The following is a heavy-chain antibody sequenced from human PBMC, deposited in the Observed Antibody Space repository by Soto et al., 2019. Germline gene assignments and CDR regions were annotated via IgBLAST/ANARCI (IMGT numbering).Heavy chain of an antibody. CDR3: ARTGSSGWHNVY. Sequence: GGSLRLSCAASGFTFSSYSMNWVRQAPGKGLEWVSSISSSSSYIYYADSVKGRFTISRDNAKNSLYLQMNSLRAEDTAVYYCARTGSSGWHNVYWGQGTLVTVSS. V-gene: IGHV3-21*01. CDR1: GFTFSSYS. J-gene: IGHJ4*02. CDR2: ISSSSSYI. D-gene: IGHD6-19*01.